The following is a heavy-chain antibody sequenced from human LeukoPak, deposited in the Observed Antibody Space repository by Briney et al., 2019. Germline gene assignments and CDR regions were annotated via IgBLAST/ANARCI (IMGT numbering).Heavy chain of an antibody. J-gene: IGHJ4*02. CDR1: GYTFTSYG. D-gene: IGHD3-3*01. CDR3: ARVTERYDFWSGYYRPLHYFDY. Sequence: ASVKVSCKASGYTFTSYGISWVRQAPGQGLEWMGWISAYNGNTNCAQKLQGRVTMTTDTSTSTAYMELRSLRSDDTAVYYCARVTERYDFWSGYYRPLHYFDYWGQGTLVTVSS. V-gene: IGHV1-18*01. CDR2: ISAYNGNT.